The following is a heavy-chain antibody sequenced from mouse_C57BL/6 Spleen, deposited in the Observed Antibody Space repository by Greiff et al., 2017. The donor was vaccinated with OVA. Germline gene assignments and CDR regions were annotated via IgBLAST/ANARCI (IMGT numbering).Heavy chain of an antibody. D-gene: IGHD1-1*01. CDR2: IYPRSGNT. V-gene: IGHV1-81*01. CDR3: ARDGSSYVGYAMDY. CDR1: GYTFTSYG. Sequence: VQLQQSGAELARPGASVKLSCKASGYTFTSYGISWVKQRTGQGLEWIGEIYPRSGNTYYNEKFKGKATLTADKSSSTAYMELRSLTSEDSAVYFCARDGSSYVGYAMDYWGQGTSVTVSS. J-gene: IGHJ4*01.